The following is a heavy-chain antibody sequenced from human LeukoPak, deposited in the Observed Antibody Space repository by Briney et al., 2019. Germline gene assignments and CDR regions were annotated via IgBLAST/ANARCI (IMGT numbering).Heavy chain of an antibody. CDR3: ANTHCDSSPIVWNF. CDR2: LSDAGVRI. D-gene: IGHD6-6*01. CDR1: GFTFRNYG. V-gene: IGHV3-23*01. Sequence: GGSLRLSCIASGFTFRNYGMSWVRQAPGKGLEWVSGLSDAGVRIFYSDSVKGRFTISRDNSKNTLYLQMDSLRAEDTAVYYCANTHCDSSPIVWNFWGQGTLVTVSS. J-gene: IGHJ4*02.